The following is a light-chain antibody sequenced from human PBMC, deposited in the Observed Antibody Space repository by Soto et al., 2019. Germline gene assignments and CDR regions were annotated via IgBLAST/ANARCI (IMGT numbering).Light chain of an antibody. J-gene: IGKJ1*01. V-gene: IGKV3-11*01. CDR2: DAS. CDR3: QQRRNWPWT. Sequence: EIVLTQSAATLSLSRGERATLSCRASQSVSNFLAWYQQKPGQAPRLLISDASNRATRIPGRFSGSGSGTDFSLSISGLEPEDLAVYCCQQRRNWPWTLGQGTKVELQ. CDR1: QSVSNF.